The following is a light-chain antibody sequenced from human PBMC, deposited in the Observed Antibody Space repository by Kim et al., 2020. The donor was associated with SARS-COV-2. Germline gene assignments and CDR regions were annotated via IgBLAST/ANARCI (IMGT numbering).Light chain of an antibody. CDR3: SSYTSSSPLD. Sequence: LPASVSGSPGQSITISCTGTSSDVGGYNYVSWYQQHPGKAPKLMIYDVTNRPSGVSNRFSGSKSGNTASLTISGLQAEDEADYYCSSYTSSSPLDFGTGTKVTVL. V-gene: IGLV2-14*03. J-gene: IGLJ1*01. CDR2: DVT. CDR1: SSDVGGYNY.